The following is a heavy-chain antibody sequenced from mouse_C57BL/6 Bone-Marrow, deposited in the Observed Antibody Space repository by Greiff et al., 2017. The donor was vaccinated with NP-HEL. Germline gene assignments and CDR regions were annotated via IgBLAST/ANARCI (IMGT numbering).Heavy chain of an antibody. V-gene: IGHV3-6*01. Sequence: EVQVVESGPGLVKPSQSLSLTCSVTGYSITSGYYWNWIRQFPGNKLEWMGYISYDGSNNYNPSLKNRISITRDTSKNQFFLKLNSVTTEDTATYYCARVRLLRGYFDVWGTGTTVTVSS. CDR2: ISYDGSN. CDR1: GYSITSGYY. D-gene: IGHD2-3*01. CDR3: ARVRLLRGYFDV. J-gene: IGHJ1*03.